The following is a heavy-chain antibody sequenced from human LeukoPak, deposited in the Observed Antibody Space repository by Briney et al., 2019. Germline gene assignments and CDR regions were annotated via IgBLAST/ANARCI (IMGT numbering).Heavy chain of an antibody. CDR2: IYYSGST. J-gene: IGHJ4*02. V-gene: IGHV4-39*07. CDR3: ARVIRKNWHYRAPFDY. CDR1: GGSISSSSYY. D-gene: IGHD1-7*01. Sequence: SETLSLTCTVSGGSISSSSYYWGWIRQPPGKGLEWIGSIYYSGSTYYNPSLKSRVTISVDTSKNQFSLKLSSVTAADTAVYYCARVIRKNWHYRAPFDYWGQGTLVTVSS.